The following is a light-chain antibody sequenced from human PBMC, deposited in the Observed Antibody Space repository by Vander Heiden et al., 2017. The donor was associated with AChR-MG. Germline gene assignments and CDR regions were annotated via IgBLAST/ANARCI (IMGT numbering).Light chain of an antibody. V-gene: IGKV1-5*03. CDR1: QDINKW. CDR3: QQDSSVSGT. Sequence: DIQLTQSPSTLSGSPGDRATITCRASQDINKWLAWYQQKPGKAPKLFIYSTSILDYGVPSRFSGGRSGTEFTLTINGLQPEDFAAYYCQQDSSVSGTFGGGTKVDIK. J-gene: IGKJ4*01. CDR2: STS.